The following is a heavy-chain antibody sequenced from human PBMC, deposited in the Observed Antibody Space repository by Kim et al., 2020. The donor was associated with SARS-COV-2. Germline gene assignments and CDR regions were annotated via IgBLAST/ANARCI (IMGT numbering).Heavy chain of an antibody. J-gene: IGHJ6*02. CDR1: GGSFSGYY. Sequence: SETLSLTCAVYGGSFSGYYWSWIRQPPGKGLEWIGEINHSGSTNYNPSLKSRVTISVDTSKNQFSLKLSSVTAADTAVYYCARESGGTGYGRRYYYGMDVWGQGTTVTVSS. CDR2: INHSGST. CDR3: ARESGGTGYGRRYYYGMDV. V-gene: IGHV4-34*01. D-gene: IGHD2-15*01.